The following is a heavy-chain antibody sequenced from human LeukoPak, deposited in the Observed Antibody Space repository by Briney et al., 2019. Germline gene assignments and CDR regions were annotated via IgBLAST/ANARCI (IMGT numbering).Heavy chain of an antibody. Sequence: PGGSLRLSCAASGFTFSSYAMSWVRQAPGKGLEWVSAISGSGGSTYYADSVKGRFTISRDNSKNTLYLQMNSLRAEDTVVYYCAKQLRITIFGVVTHMPDAFDIWGQGTMVTVSS. CDR3: AKQLRITIFGVVTHMPDAFDI. D-gene: IGHD3-3*01. CDR2: ISGSGGST. J-gene: IGHJ3*02. V-gene: IGHV3-23*01. CDR1: GFTFSSYA.